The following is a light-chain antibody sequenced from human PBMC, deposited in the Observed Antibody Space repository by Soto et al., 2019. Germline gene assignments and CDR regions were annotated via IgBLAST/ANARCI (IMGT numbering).Light chain of an antibody. V-gene: IGKV3-20*01. J-gene: IGKJ5*01. Sequence: EIVLTQSPGTLSLSPGERATLSCRASQSVRKNCLAWYQQKPGQAPRLLIYDVSIRASGSPDRFSGSGSGPDFTLTLSRLEPEDFAVYYCQQYGSSPITYGQGTRLEIK. CDR1: QSVRKNC. CDR3: QQYGSSPIT. CDR2: DVS.